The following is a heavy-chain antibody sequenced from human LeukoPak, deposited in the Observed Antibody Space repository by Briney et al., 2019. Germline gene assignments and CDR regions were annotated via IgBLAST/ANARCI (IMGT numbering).Heavy chain of an antibody. CDR1: GFTFSSY. CDR3: ARGQSRYFDWYLGFFDY. Sequence: GGSLRLSSAASGFTFSSYMNWVRQAPGKGLERVSSISSTSSYIYYADSVKGRFTISRDNAKNSLYLQMNSLRADDTAVYYCARGQSRYFDWYLGFFDYWGQGTLVTVSS. CDR2: ISSTSSYI. D-gene: IGHD3-9*01. V-gene: IGHV3-21*01. J-gene: IGHJ4*02.